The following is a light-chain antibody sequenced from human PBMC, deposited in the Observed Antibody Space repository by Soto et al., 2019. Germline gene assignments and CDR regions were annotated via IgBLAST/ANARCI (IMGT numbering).Light chain of an antibody. Sequence: QSPLSLPVTLGQAASISWRSSQSLVYSDGNTYLSWFQQRPGQSPRRLIYKVSNRDSGVPDRFSGSGSGTDFTLKISRVEAEDGGVYFGMQARQTPNTFGQGTRLEIK. CDR3: MQARQTPNT. CDR1: QSLVYSDGNTY. CDR2: KVS. J-gene: IGKJ5*01. V-gene: IGKV2-30*01.